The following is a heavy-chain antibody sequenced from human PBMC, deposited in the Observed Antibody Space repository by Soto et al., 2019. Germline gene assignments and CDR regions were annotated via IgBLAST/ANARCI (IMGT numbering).Heavy chain of an antibody. V-gene: IGHV4-59*01. CDR2: IYYSGST. CDR1: GGSISSYY. J-gene: IGHJ5*02. Sequence: SETLSLTCTVSGGSISSYYWSWIRQPPGKGLEWIGYIYYSGSTNYNPSLKSRVTISVDTSKNQFPLKLSSVTAADTAVYYCARSSSRSWFDPWGQGTLVTVSS. CDR3: ARSSSRSWFDP.